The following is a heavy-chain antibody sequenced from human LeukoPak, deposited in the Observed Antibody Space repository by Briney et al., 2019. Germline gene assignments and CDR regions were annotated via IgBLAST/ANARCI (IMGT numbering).Heavy chain of an antibody. CDR3: ARDQGSTSRGIDY. J-gene: IGHJ4*02. CDR1: GFTVSSLW. CDR2: IYSDGNTT. Sequence: PGRSMRLSCAASGFTVSSLWARWDSQAPRRGLVWVSRIYSDGNTTTYADSVKGRFTVTRDSAKNTLYLQMNSLSAEDKAVDYCARDQGSTSRGIDYWGQGTLVTVS. V-gene: IGHV3-74*01. D-gene: IGHD2-2*01.